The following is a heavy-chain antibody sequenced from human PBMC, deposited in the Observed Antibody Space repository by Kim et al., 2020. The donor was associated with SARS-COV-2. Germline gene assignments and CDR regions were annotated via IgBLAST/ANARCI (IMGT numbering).Heavy chain of an antibody. CDR1: GGSISSSSYY. J-gene: IGHJ3*02. CDR3: ARMEYAFDI. CDR2: IYYSGST. V-gene: IGHV4-39*01. Sequence: SETLSLTCTVSGGSISSSSYYWGWIRQPPGQGLEWIGRIYYSGSTYYNPSLKSRVTISVDTSKNQFSLKLSSVTAADTAVYYCARMEYAFDIWGQGTMVTVSS. D-gene: IGHD3-3*01.